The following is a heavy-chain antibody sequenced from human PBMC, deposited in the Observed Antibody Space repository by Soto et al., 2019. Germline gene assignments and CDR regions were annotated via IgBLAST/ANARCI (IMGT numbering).Heavy chain of an antibody. V-gene: IGHV3-9*01. Sequence: GGSLRLSCAASGFTFDDYAMHWVRQAPGKGLEWVSGISWNSGSIGYADSVKGRFTISRDNAKNSLYLQMNSLRAEDTAVYYCAKDGTPPLAAAGIVVYWGQGTLVTVSS. J-gene: IGHJ4*02. CDR2: ISWNSGSI. D-gene: IGHD6-13*01. CDR1: GFTFDDYA. CDR3: AKDGTPPLAAAGIVVY.